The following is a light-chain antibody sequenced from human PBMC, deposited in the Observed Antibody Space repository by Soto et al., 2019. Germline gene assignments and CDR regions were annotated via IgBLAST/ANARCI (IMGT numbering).Light chain of an antibody. CDR2: KAS. J-gene: IGKJ1*01. CDR1: QSISSW. V-gene: IGKV1-5*03. Sequence: DIQMTQSPSTLSASLGDRVTITCRASQSISSWLAWYQQKPGKAPKLLIYKASSLESGVPSRFSGSESGTEFTLTISSLQPDDFATYYCQQYTSYWWKFGQGTKVEIK. CDR3: QQYTSYWWK.